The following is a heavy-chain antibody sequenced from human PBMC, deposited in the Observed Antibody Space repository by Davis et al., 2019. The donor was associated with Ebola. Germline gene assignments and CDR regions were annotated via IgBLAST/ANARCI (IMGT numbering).Heavy chain of an antibody. Sequence: PGGSLRLSCIASGFTFNNYSMNWVRQAPGKGLEWVSSITKIGDYIFYADSVKGRFTISRDNAKNSLYLQMNSLRAEDTAVYYCAKLYGDYGPDYWGQGTLVTVSS. J-gene: IGHJ4*02. CDR3: AKLYGDYGPDY. CDR1: GFTFNNYS. V-gene: IGHV3-21*01. D-gene: IGHD4-17*01. CDR2: ITKIGDYI.